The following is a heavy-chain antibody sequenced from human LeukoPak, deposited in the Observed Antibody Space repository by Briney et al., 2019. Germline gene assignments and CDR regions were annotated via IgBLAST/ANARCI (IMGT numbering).Heavy chain of an antibody. D-gene: IGHD3-3*01. CDR3: ARDSPYYDFWSGYYYYYYMDV. CDR1: GGSISSYY. CDR2: IYYSGST. V-gene: IGHV4-59*01. J-gene: IGHJ6*03. Sequence: PSETPSLTCTVSGGSISSYYWSWIRQPPGKGLEWIGYIYYSGSTNYNPSLKSRVTISVDTSKNQFSLKLSSVTAADTAVYYCARDSPYYDFWSGYYYYYYMDVWGKGTTVTVSS.